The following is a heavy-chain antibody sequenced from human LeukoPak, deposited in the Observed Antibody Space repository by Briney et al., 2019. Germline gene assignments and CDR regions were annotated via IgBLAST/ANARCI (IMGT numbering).Heavy chain of an antibody. CDR2: IIPILGIA. Sequence: SVKASCKASGGTFSSYAISWVRQAPGQGLEWMGRIIPILGIANYAQKFQGRVTITADKSTSTAYMELSSLRSEDTAVYYCATPRGYWISNDNWFDPWGQGTLVTVSS. CDR1: GGTFSSYA. V-gene: IGHV1-69*04. CDR3: ATPRGYWISNDNWFDP. D-gene: IGHD2-2*03. J-gene: IGHJ5*02.